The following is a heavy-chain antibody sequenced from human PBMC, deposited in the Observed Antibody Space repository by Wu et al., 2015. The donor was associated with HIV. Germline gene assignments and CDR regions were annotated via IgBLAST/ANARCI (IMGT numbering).Heavy chain of an antibody. V-gene: IGHV1-69*13. J-gene: IGHJ4*02. CDR3: ARERYYDYRPEGY. D-gene: IGHD3-16*01. CDR2: IIPIFGKT. Sequence: QAQLVQSGAEVKMPGSSVKVSCKASGGTFSYSAIAWVRQAPGQGLEWMGRIIPIFGKTNYAQKFQGRVTITADESSTTAYMELSSLRSEDTAVYYCARERYYDYRPEGYWGQGTLVTVSS. CDR1: GGTFSYSA.